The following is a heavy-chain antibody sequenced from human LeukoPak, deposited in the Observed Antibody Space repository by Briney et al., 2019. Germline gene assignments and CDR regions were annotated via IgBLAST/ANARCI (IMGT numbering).Heavy chain of an antibody. CDR1: GLTFKNYH. J-gene: IGHJ4*02. D-gene: IGHD6-19*01. CDR2: ITDNGLSI. Sequence: GGSLRLSCAASGLTFKNYHMNWVRQVPGKGQEWVSSITDNGLSIYYADSVKGRFTISRDNAENLLYLQMDSLRAEDTAVYCCAREAVSGSSYFDYWGLGTLVTVSS. V-gene: IGHV3-21*01. CDR3: AREAVSGSSYFDY.